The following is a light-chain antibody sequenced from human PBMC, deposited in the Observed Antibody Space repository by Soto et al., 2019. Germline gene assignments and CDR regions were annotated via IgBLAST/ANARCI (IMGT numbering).Light chain of an antibody. Sequence: EIVMTQSPATLSVSPGERATLSCRASQSVSSNLAWYQQKPGQAPRLLIYGASTRATGIPAMFSGSGYGTEFTLTISSLQSEDFAVYYCQQYNTWPPLTFGGGTKVEFK. J-gene: IGKJ4*01. CDR2: GAS. V-gene: IGKV3-15*01. CDR1: QSVSSN. CDR3: QQYNTWPPLT.